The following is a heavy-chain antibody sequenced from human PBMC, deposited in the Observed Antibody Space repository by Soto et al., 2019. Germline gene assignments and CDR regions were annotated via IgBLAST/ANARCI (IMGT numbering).Heavy chain of an antibody. V-gene: IGHV3-66*04. J-gene: IGHJ4*02. Sequence: EVQLGESWGGLVQPGGSLRLSCAASGFTVSSNYMSWVRQAPGTGLELVSVIYSRGSTYYADSVNGRITIYRDNSKYTLTLQRISLRAENPALYYCARPIAAPWRANYWGQGTLVTVSS. CDR3: ARPIAAPWRANY. D-gene: IGHD6-6*01. CDR1: GFTVSSNY. CDR2: IYSRGST.